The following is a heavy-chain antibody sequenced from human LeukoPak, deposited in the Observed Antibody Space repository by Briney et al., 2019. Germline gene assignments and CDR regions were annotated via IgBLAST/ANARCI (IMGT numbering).Heavy chain of an antibody. J-gene: IGHJ5*01. CDR2: IWYDGTNK. CDR1: GFTFSDYG. D-gene: IGHD1-26*01. Sequence: GGSLRLSCAASGFTFSDYGIHWVRQAPGKGLEGVAVIWYDGTNKYYGDSVKGRFTISRDNSKSTLYLQMNSLRAEDTAVYYCAKDRGSYSTTADSWGQGTLVTVSS. CDR3: AKDRGSYSTTADS. V-gene: IGHV3-33*06.